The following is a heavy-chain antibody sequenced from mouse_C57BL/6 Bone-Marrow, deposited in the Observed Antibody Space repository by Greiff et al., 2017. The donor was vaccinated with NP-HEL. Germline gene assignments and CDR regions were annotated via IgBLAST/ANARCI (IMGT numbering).Heavy chain of an antibody. CDR2: IDPANGNT. D-gene: IGHD2-3*01. CDR3: ARIYDGYHYAMDY. Sequence: VHVKQSVAELVRPGASVKLSCTASGFNIKNTYMHWVKQRPEQGLEWIGRIDPANGNTKYAPKFQGKATITADTSSNTAYLQLSSLTSEDTAIYYCARIYDGYHYAMDYWGQGTSVTVSS. J-gene: IGHJ4*01. V-gene: IGHV14-3*01. CDR1: GFNIKNTY.